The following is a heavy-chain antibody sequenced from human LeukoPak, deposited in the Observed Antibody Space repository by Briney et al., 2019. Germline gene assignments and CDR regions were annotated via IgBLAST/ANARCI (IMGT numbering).Heavy chain of an antibody. CDR2: IYYRGST. D-gene: IGHD2-2*02. CDR1: GGSLSSGDYY. CDR3: ASIPKSGYFQH. V-gene: IGHV4-30-4*08. Sequence: PSQALSLTCPVSGGSLSSGDYYWSWIRHPPWKGLEGIGHIYYRGSTYYNPSPKRRVTISVDTSKNQFSLKLSSVTAADTAVYYCASIPKSGYFQHWGQGTLVTVSS. J-gene: IGHJ1*01.